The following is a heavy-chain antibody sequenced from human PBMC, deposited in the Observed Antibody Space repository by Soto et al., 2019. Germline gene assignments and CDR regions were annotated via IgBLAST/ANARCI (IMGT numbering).Heavy chain of an antibody. CDR2: ISFDGTKK. Sequence: GGSLRLSCAASGFTFNSYALHWVRQAPGKXLEWVAVISFDGTKKYYSDSVKGRFTISRDNLKNTLYLQMNNLRVEDAALYFCAREDDYGNRYTNYAMDVWGQGPTVTVFS. CDR3: AREDDYGNRYTNYAMDV. J-gene: IGHJ6*02. D-gene: IGHD4-4*01. CDR1: GFTFNSYA. V-gene: IGHV3-30-3*01.